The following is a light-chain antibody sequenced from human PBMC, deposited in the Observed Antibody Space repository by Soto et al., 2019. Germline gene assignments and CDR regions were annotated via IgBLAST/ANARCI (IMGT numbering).Light chain of an antibody. CDR3: QQVKTYPIT. Sequence: DIQLTQSPSFLSASVGDRVTITCRASQGINSYLAWYQQRPGKAPKLLIYGASTLQSGVPSRFSGSGSGREFSLTIASLQPEDFAAYYCQQVKTYPITFGQGTRLEIK. V-gene: IGKV1-9*01. J-gene: IGKJ5*01. CDR1: QGINSY. CDR2: GAS.